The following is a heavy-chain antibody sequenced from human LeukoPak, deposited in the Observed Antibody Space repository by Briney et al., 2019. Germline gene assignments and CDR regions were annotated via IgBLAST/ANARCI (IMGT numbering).Heavy chain of an antibody. J-gene: IGHJ5*02. CDR3: ARGFIAVAGTALNWFDH. D-gene: IGHD6-19*01. V-gene: IGHV4-34*01. CDR1: GGSSNFDF. Sequence: PSETLSLTCAASGGSSNFDFWTWVRQFPGKGLEWIGEIDQSGNTNYNPSLKSRVTMSFDMSNNQFSLKLKSVNAADTAVYFCARGFIAVAGTALNWFDHWGPGTQVTVSS. CDR2: IDQSGNT.